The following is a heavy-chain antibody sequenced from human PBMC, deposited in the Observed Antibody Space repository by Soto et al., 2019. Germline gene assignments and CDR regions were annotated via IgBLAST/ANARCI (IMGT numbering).Heavy chain of an antibody. CDR1: GYTFTSYG. CDR3: ARVRQWLVGLFDY. Sequence: QVPLVQSGAEVKKPGASVKVSCKASGYTFTSYGISWVRQAPGQGLEWMGWISAYNGNTNYAQKLQGTVTMTTDTSTSPAYTELRSLRSDDTAVYYFARVRQWLVGLFDYWGQGTLVTVSS. D-gene: IGHD6-19*01. J-gene: IGHJ4*02. V-gene: IGHV1-18*01. CDR2: ISAYNGNT.